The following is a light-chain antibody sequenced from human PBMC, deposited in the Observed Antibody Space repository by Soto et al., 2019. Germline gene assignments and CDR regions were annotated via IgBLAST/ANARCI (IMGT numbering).Light chain of an antibody. Sequence: QSALTQPFYVAGSPGQSITISCTGTSSDVGGYKLVSWYQKHPGTAPKLIIYEDSKRPSGVSNRFSGSKSGNTASLTISGLQAEDEADYSCCSYAGSGTYVFGTGTKLTVL. CDR1: SSDVGGYKL. V-gene: IGLV2-23*01. J-gene: IGLJ1*01. CDR3: CSYAGSGTYV. CDR2: EDS.